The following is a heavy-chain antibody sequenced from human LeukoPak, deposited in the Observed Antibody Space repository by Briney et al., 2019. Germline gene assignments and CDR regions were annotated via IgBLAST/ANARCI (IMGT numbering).Heavy chain of an antibody. CDR3: ALFARITIFGVVNFDY. CDR1: GGSFSGYY. CDR2: INHSGST. D-gene: IGHD3-3*01. Sequence: PSETPSLTCAVYGGSFSGYYWSWIRQPPGKGLEWIGEINHSGSTNYNPSLKSRVTISVDTSKNQFSLKLSSVTAADTAVYYCALFARITIFGVVNFDYWGQGTLVTVSS. J-gene: IGHJ4*02. V-gene: IGHV4-34*01.